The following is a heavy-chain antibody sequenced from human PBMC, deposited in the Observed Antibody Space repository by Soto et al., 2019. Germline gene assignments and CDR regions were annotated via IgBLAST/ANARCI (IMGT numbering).Heavy chain of an antibody. J-gene: IGHJ6*02. CDR2: ISWNGDLL. Sequence: QLVESGETLVQTGGSLRLSCGGSGFTFEDYAMYWVRKPPGKGLEWVSGISWNGDLLGYADSVRGRFIISRDDVKKTLYLQMKSLRNDDTALYYCAKSKYGDSPLMVVWGRGTTVAVS. V-gene: IGHV3-9*01. CDR3: AKSKYGDSPLMVV. CDR1: GFTFEDYA. D-gene: IGHD4-17*01.